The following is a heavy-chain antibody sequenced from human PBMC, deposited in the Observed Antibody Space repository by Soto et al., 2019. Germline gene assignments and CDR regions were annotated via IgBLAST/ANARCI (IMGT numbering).Heavy chain of an antibody. CDR1: GGTFSSYA. Sequence: QVQLVQSGAEVKKPGSSVKVSCKASGGTFSSYAISWVRQAPGQGLEWMGGVIPIFGTANYAQKFQGRVTIPADESTSTAYMELSSLRSEETAVYYCARSPEIYPEFDPWGQGTLVTVSS. CDR3: ARSPEIYPEFDP. J-gene: IGHJ5*02. CDR2: VIPIFGTA. V-gene: IGHV1-69*01.